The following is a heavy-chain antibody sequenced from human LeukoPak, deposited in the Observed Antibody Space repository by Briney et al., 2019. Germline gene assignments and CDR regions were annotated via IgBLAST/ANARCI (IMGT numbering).Heavy chain of an antibody. Sequence: SETLSLTCTVSGGSISSSSYYWGWIRQPPGKGLEWIGRIYYSGSTYYNPSLKSRVTISIDTSKNQFSLRLSSVTAADTAVYYCARGDRDLGYWGQGTLVTVSS. V-gene: IGHV4-39*01. CDR3: ARGDRDLGY. CDR2: IYYSGST. CDR1: GGSISSSSYY. J-gene: IGHJ4*02. D-gene: IGHD3-22*01.